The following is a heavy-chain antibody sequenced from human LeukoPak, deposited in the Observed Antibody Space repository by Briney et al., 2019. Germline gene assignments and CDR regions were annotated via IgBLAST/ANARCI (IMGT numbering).Heavy chain of an antibody. CDR3: VRDPPSGGRGTWG. Sequence: GGSLRLSCAASGVTVSSNYMSWVRQAPGKGLEWVSVMYSGGSTNYADSVKGRFTISRDNSKNTLYIQMNSLRVEDTAVYYCVRDPPSGGRGTWGWGQGTLVTVSS. CDR1: GVTVSSNY. CDR2: MYSGGST. V-gene: IGHV3-53*01. D-gene: IGHD3-16*01. J-gene: IGHJ4*02.